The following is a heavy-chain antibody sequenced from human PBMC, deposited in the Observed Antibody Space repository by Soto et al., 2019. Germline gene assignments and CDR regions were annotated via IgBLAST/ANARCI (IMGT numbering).Heavy chain of an antibody. J-gene: IGHJ6*03. V-gene: IGHV1-46*01. CDR1: GYTFTSYY. CDR2: INPSGGST. CDR3: ARVSDILTFGYYYYMDV. D-gene: IGHD3-9*01. Sequence: ASVKVSCKASGYTFTSYYMHWVRQAPGQGLEWMGIINPSGGSTSYAQKFQGRVTMTRDTSTSTVYMELNSLRAEDTAVYYCARVSDILTFGYYYYMDVWGKGTTVTVSS.